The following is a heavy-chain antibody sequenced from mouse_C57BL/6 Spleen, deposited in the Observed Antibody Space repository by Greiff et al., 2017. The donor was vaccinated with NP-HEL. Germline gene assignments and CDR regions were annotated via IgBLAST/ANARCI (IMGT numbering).Heavy chain of an antibody. D-gene: IGHD4-1*01. CDR1: GYTFTSYW. Sequence: QVQLQPPGAELVRPGTSVKLSCKASGYTFTSYWMHWVKQRPGQGLEWIGVIDPSDSYTNYNQKFKGKATLTVDTSSSTAYMQLNSLTSEDSAVDYCAQTGGNAMDDWGQGTSVTVSS. CDR3: AQTGGNAMDD. CDR2: IDPSDSYT. V-gene: IGHV1-59*01. J-gene: IGHJ4*01.